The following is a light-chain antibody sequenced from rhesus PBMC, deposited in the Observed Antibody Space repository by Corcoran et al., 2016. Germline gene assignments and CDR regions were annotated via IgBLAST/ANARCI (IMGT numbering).Light chain of an antibody. V-gene: IGKV1-22*01. CDR2: KDS. CDR1: QGISSW. J-gene: IGKJ2*01. Sequence: DIQMTQSPSSLSASVGDKVTITCRASQGISSWLAWYQQKPGKAPKLLIYKDSNLQGGVPSRFSGSGSGTDFTLTISSLQPEDFATYYCLQYTSSPYSFGQGTKVEIK. CDR3: LQYTSSPYS.